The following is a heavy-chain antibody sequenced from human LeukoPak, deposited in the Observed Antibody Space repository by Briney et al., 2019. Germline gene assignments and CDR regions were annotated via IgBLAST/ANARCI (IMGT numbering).Heavy chain of an antibody. CDR3: AREGGSYGSFDY. CDR2: IYYSGST. CDR1: GGSISSYY. D-gene: IGHD1-26*01. Sequence: SETLSLTCTVSGGSISSYYWSWIRQPPGKGLEWIGYIYYSGSTNYNPSLKSRVTISVDTSKNQFSLKLSSVTATDTAVYYCAREGGSYGSFDYWGQGTLVTVSS. V-gene: IGHV4-59*01. J-gene: IGHJ4*02.